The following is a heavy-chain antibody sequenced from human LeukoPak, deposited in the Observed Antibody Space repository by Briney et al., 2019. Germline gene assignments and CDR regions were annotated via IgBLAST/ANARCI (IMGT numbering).Heavy chain of an antibody. Sequence: GGSLRLSCAASGFTFSNHGMNWVRQAPGKGLEWVSVIYSGGTTYYANSAKGRFTISRDSSKNTMYLQMNSLRVEDTAMYYCGRDVGPWGQGTLVTVSS. V-gene: IGHV3-53*01. CDR3: GRDVGP. CDR2: IYSGGTT. J-gene: IGHJ5*02. CDR1: GFTFSNHG.